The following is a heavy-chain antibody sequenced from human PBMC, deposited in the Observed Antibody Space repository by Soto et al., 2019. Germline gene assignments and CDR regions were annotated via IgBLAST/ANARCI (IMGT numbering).Heavy chain of an antibody. Sequence: QVQLVQSGAEVKKPGSSVKVSCKASGGTFSSYTISWVRQAPGQGLEWMGRIIPILGIANYAQKFQGRVTITADKSTSTAYMELSSLRSEDTAVYYCARDLRGADYYSSGSLWFDPWGQGTLVTVSS. V-gene: IGHV1-69*08. CDR1: GGTFSSYT. J-gene: IGHJ5*02. CDR3: ARDLRGADYYSSGSLWFDP. CDR2: IIPILGIA. D-gene: IGHD3-10*01.